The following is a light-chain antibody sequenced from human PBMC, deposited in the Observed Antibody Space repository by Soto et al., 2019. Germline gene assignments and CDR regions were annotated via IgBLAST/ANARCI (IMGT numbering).Light chain of an antibody. J-gene: IGKJ3*01. V-gene: IGKV1-39*01. Sequence: DIQMTQSPSSLSASVGDRVTITYRASQSIISYLNWYQQKPGKAPKLLIYAASSLQSGVPSRFSGRRSGTDFTLTISSLQPEDFATYYCQQSYSFGPGTKLDIK. CDR1: QSIISY. CDR3: QQSYS. CDR2: AAS.